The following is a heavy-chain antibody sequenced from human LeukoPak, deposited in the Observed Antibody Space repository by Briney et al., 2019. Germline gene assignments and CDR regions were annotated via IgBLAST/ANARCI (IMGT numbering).Heavy chain of an antibody. CDR3: ARGIHSGSSGPYYFDY. Sequence: ASVKVSCKASGYTSTSYGVSWVRQAPGQGLEWTGWISAYNGHTNYAQKLQGRVTMTTDTSTSTAYMELRSLRSDDTAVYYCARGIHSGSSGPYYFDYWGQGTLVTVSS. J-gene: IGHJ4*02. CDR1: GYTSTSYG. V-gene: IGHV1-18*01. CDR2: ISAYNGHT. D-gene: IGHD1-26*01.